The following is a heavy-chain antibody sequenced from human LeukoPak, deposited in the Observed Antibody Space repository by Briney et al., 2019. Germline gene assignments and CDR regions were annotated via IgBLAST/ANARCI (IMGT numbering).Heavy chain of an antibody. V-gene: IGHV1-46*01. CDR3: ATRQQPFLGYYYAFGAFDI. Sequence: ASVTVSFTSSGYTFTSYYMHWVRQAPGQGLEWVGIINPSGGSTSYAQKFQGRVTMTRDTSTSTVYMELSSLRSEDTAVYYCATRQQPFLGYYYAFGAFDIWGQGTMVTVSS. D-gene: IGHD3-22*01. CDR1: GYTFTSYY. J-gene: IGHJ3*02. CDR2: INPSGGST.